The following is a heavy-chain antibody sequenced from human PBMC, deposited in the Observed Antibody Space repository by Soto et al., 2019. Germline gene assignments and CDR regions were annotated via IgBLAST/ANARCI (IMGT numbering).Heavy chain of an antibody. CDR2: LNPNTGNS. J-gene: IGHJ4*02. Sequence: AAVKVSCKASGYTFTSYDIYWVRQATGQGLEWMGWLNPNTGNSGYAQKFQGRITVTSDTSINTVHMELSSLRSEDTAVYYCARRAETNGWNGFGADKYYFDFWGQGTLVTVSS. V-gene: IGHV1-8*01. D-gene: IGHD1-1*01. CDR3: ARRAETNGWNGFGADKYYFDF. CDR1: GYTFTSYD.